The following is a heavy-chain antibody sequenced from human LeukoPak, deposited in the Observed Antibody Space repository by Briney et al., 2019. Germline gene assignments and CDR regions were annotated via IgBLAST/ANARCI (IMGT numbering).Heavy chain of an antibody. J-gene: IGHJ6*02. CDR3: LRDCNNIRCSGARMDV. Sequence: GESLRLSCAASGFTFSNYDMHWVRHVTGKGLEWVSSIGTVGDSYYSDSVKGRFTISRENAKNSWYLQMSSLRAGDTAVYYCLRDCNNIRCSGARMDVWGQGTTVIVSS. V-gene: IGHV3-13*01. D-gene: IGHD2/OR15-2a*01. CDR1: GFTFSNYD. CDR2: IGTVGDS.